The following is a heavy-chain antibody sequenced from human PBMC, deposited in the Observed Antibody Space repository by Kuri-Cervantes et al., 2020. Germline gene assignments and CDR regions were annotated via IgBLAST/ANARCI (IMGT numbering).Heavy chain of an antibody. Sequence: ASVKVSCKASGYTFTSYDINWVRQATGQGLEWMGWMNPNSGNTGYAQKFQGRVTMTRNTSISTAYMELSSLRSEDTAVYYCAGSYGDYLDPSSWGASDIWGQGTMVTVSS. J-gene: IGHJ3*02. CDR3: AGSYGDYLDPSSWGASDI. CDR1: GYTFTSYD. CDR2: MNPNSGNT. V-gene: IGHV1-8*01. D-gene: IGHD4-17*01.